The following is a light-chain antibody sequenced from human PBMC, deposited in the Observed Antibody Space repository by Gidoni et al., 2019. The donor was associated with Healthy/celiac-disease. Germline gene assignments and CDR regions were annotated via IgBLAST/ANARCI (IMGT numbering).Light chain of an antibody. CDR3: HQYYSTPPT. Sequence: DIVMTQSPDSLAVSLGEPATINCKSSQSVLYSSNNKNYLAWYQQKPGQPPRLLIYWASTRESGVPDRFSGSGSGTDFTLTISRLQAEDVAVYYCHQYYSTPPTFGQGTKVEIK. J-gene: IGKJ1*01. V-gene: IGKV4-1*01. CDR2: WAS. CDR1: QSVLYSSNNKNY.